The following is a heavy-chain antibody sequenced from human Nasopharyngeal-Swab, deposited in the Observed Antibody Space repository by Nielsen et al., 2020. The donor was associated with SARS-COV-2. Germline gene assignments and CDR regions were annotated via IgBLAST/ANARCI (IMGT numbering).Heavy chain of an antibody. J-gene: IGHJ6*02. CDR3: TRDTWEERYYYYYGMDV. V-gene: IGHV4-59*01. CDR2: IYYSGST. CDR1: GGSISSYY. Sequence: SETLSLTCTVSGGSISSYYWSWIRQPPGKGLEWIGYIYYSGSTNYNPSLESRVTISVDTSKNQFSLKLSSVTAADTAVYYCTRDTWEERYYYYYGMDVWGQGTTVTVSS. D-gene: IGHD1-26*01.